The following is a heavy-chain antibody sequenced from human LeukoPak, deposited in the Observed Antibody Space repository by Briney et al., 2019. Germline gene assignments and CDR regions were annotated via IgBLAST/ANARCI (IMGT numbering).Heavy chain of an antibody. D-gene: IGHD2-2*01. CDR3: ARERWDIVVVPAAIQYWFDP. J-gene: IGHJ5*02. CDR2: IYTSGST. Sequence: SETLSLTCTVSGGSISSYYWSWIRQPAGKGLEWIGRIYTSGSTNYNPSLKSRVTMSVDTSKNQFSLKLSFVTAADTAVYYCARERWDIVVVPAAIQYWFDPWGQGTLVTVSS. CDR1: GGSISSYY. V-gene: IGHV4-4*07.